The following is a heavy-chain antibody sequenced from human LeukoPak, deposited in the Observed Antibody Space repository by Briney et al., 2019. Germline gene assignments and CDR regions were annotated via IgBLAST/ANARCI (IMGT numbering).Heavy chain of an antibody. CDR2: IKQDGSER. Sequence: PGGSLRLSCAASGFTFSSYWMSWVRQAPGKGLEWVASIKQDGSERYYVDSVKGRFTISRDNAKNSLFLQMNSLRLEDTAVHYCARDLRAYYGGNPGFDYWGQGTLVTVSS. D-gene: IGHD4-23*01. J-gene: IGHJ4*02. CDR3: ARDLRAYYGGNPGFDY. V-gene: IGHV3-7*01. CDR1: GFTFSSYW.